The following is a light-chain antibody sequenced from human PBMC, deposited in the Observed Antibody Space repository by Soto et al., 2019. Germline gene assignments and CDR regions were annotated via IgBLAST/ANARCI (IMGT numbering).Light chain of an antibody. CDR2: AAS. J-gene: IGKJ4*01. V-gene: IGKV1-9*01. CDR1: QGISSY. CDR3: QQLNSYQA. Sequence: IQLTQSPSSLSASVGDRVTITCRASQGISSYLAWYQQKPGKAPKLLIYAASTLQSGVPPRFSGSGSGTDFTLTISSLQPEDFATYYCQQLNSYQAFGGGTKVEIK.